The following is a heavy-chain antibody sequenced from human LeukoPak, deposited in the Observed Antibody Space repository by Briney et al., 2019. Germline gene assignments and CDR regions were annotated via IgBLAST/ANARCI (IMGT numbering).Heavy chain of an antibody. CDR2: INPIFRTA. CDR1: GGTFSSYA. CDR3: ARGGGIFGVLTTAHYYGIDV. D-gene: IGHD3-3*01. Sequence: ASVKVFCKASGGTFSSYAISWVRQAPGQGLEWMGGINPIFRTANYAQQFQDRVTIIADESTSTAYMELSLLKFEDTAVYYCARGGGIFGVLTTAHYYGIDVWGQGTTVTVSS. J-gene: IGHJ6*02. V-gene: IGHV1-69*13.